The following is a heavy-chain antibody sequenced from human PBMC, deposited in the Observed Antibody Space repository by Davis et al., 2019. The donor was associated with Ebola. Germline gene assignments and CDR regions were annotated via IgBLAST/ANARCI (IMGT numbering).Heavy chain of an antibody. CDR2: INWNGDST. J-gene: IGHJ6*03. V-gene: IGHV3-20*01. CDR3: ARRVYDSSGNYYMDV. CDR1: GFILETYG. D-gene: IGHD3-22*01. Sequence: GGSLRLSCAASGFILETYGMSWVRQGPGKGLEWVAYINWNGDSTAYADSLRGRFTISRDKAKNSLYLQMKSLRAEDTALYDCARRVYDSSGNYYMDVWGKGTTVTVSS.